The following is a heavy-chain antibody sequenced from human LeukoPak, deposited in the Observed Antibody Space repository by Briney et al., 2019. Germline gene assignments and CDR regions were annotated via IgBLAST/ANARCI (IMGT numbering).Heavy chain of an antibody. CDR3: ARRLNYYDSSGYYYWFDP. CDR2: IYPGDSDT. J-gene: IGHJ5*02. D-gene: IGHD3-22*01. Sequence: GESLKISCKGSGYSFTSYWIGWVRQMPGKGLEWMGIIYPGDSDTRYSPSFQGQVTISADKSISTAYLQWSSLKASDTAMYYCARRLNYYDSSGYYYWFDPWGQGTLVTVSS. V-gene: IGHV5-51*01. CDR1: GYSFTSYW.